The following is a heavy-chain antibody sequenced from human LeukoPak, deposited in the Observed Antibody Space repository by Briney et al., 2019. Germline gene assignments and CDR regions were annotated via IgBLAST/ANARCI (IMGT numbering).Heavy chain of an antibody. Sequence: ASVKVSCKASGYTFTSYGISWVRQAPGQGLEWMGWINPNNGGTNYAQKFQGRVTMTRDTSINTAYMELTSLRSDDTAIYYCARDNGAFCGGDCPFDYWGQGTLVTVSS. J-gene: IGHJ4*02. CDR2: INPNNGGT. V-gene: IGHV1-2*02. CDR1: GYTFTSYG. D-gene: IGHD2-21*02. CDR3: ARDNGAFCGGDCPFDY.